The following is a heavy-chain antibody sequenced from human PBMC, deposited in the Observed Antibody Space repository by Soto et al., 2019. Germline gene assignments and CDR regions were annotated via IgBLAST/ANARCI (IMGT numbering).Heavy chain of an antibody. D-gene: IGHD6-6*01. CDR1: GFSLSNARMG. Sequence: GSGPTLVNPAETLTLTCTVSGFSLSNARMGVSWIRQPPGKALEWLAHIFSNDEKSYSTSLKSRLTISKDTSKSQVVLTMTNMDPVDTATYYCARIGWAAREYYFDYWGQGTLVTVSS. CDR2: IFSNDEK. V-gene: IGHV2-26*01. CDR3: ARIGWAAREYYFDY. J-gene: IGHJ4*02.